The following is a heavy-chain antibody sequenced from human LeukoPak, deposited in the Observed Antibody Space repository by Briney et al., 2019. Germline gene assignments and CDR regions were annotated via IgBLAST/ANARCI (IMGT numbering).Heavy chain of an antibody. D-gene: IGHD1-1*01. V-gene: IGHV1-69*06. CDR1: GGTFSSYA. J-gene: IGHJ6*03. Sequence: ASVKVSCKASGGTFSSYAISWVRQAPGQGLEWMGGIIPIFGTVNYAQKFQGRITITADKSTSTAYMELSSLRSEDTAVYYCARSMMERRYYYYYMDVWGKGTTVTVSS. CDR3: ARSMMERRYYYYYMDV. CDR2: IIPIFGTV.